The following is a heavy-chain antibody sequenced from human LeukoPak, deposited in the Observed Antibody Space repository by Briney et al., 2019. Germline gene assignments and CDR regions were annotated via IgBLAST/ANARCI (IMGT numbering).Heavy chain of an antibody. Sequence: PGGSLRLSCAASGFTFSSYAMSWVRQAPGKGLEWVSAISGSGGSTYYADSVKGRFTISRDNSKNTLYLQMNSLRAEDTAVYYCAKDGYSPYYYGMDVWGQGTTVTVPS. CDR2: ISGSGGST. D-gene: IGHD5-12*01. J-gene: IGHJ6*02. V-gene: IGHV3-23*01. CDR1: GFTFSSYA. CDR3: AKDGYSPYYYGMDV.